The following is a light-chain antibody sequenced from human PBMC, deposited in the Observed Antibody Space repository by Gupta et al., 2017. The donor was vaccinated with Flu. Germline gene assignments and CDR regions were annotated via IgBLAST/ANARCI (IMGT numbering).Light chain of an antibody. CDR3: QQHANSAT. CDR2: DVF. J-gene: IGKJ1*01. CDR1: QSVSNNK. Sequence: IVLTQSPGTLSLPPGERATLSCSASQSVSNNKLAWYQQKPGQATTLLIYDVFSRASGIPDRFSGGGSETDFTLTISRLEPEDFAVYYCQQHANSATFGQGTRVDIK. V-gene: IGKV3-20*01.